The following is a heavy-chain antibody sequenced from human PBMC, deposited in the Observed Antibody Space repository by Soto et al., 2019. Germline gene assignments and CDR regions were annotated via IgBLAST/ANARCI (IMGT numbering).Heavy chain of an antibody. J-gene: IGHJ3*01. CDR1: GFIFTNYA. CDR3: VREGRGSFDF. Sequence: GGSLRLSCAASGFIFTNYAMNWVRQAPGKGLEWVSVIGGRGNSAYYADSVQGRFTISRDNSKNTLSLQMSSPTADDTAIYYCVREGRGSFDFWGRGTMVTVSS. D-gene: IGHD5-12*01. V-gene: IGHV3-23*01. CDR2: IGGRGNSA.